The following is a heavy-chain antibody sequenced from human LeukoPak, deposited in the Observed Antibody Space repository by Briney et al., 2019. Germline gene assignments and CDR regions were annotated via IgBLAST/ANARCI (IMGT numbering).Heavy chain of an antibody. J-gene: IGHJ4*02. CDR2: ISGSGGST. V-gene: IGHV3-23*01. CDR3: AKDSNFWSGYYDY. Sequence: GGSLRLSCAASGFTFSSYVIHWVRQAPGKGLEWVSAISGSGGSTYYADSVKGRFTISRDNSKNTLYLQMNSLRAEDTAVYYCAKDSNFWSGYYDYWGQGTLVTVSS. D-gene: IGHD3-3*01. CDR1: GFTFSSYV.